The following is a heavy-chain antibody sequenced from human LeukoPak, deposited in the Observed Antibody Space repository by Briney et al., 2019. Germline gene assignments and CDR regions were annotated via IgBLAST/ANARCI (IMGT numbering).Heavy chain of an antibody. J-gene: IGHJ4*02. CDR1: GFIFSSYS. Sequence: GGSLGPSCEASGFIFSSYSINWVRQAPGKGLEWVSSISSGGTKIYYADSVKGRFTISRDDVKKSVYLQMNSLRVEDTAVYYCARDFLAAGDYWGQGTQVTVSS. CDR2: ISSGGTKI. V-gene: IGHV3-21*01. D-gene: IGHD6-13*01. CDR3: ARDFLAAGDY.